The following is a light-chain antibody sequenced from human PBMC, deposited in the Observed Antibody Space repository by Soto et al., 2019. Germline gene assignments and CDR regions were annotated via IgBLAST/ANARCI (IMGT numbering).Light chain of an antibody. CDR1: QSISSW. J-gene: IGKJ1*01. CDR3: QQYNSYSPT. CDR2: KAS. V-gene: IGKV1-5*03. Sequence: DIQMTQSPSILSASVGDRVTITCRASQSISSWLAWYQQKPGKAPNLLIYKASHLENGVPSRFSGSGSGTEFTLTISSLQPDDFATYYCQQYNSYSPTFGQGTKVDIK.